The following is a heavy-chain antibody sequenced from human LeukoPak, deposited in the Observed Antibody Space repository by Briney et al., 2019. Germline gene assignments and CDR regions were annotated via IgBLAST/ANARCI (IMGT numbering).Heavy chain of an antibody. J-gene: IGHJ4*02. CDR2: ISCSGGST. D-gene: IGHD3-16*01. V-gene: IGHV3-23*01. CDR3: AKDPYDYGYFDY. Sequence: GGSLRLSCAASGFTFSSYAMSWLRQAPGRGLEGVSAISCSGGSTYYAASVKGPFTISRDNSKNTLYLQMNRLRTEETALYYCAKDPYDYGYFDYWGQGTLVTVSS. CDR1: GFTFSSYA.